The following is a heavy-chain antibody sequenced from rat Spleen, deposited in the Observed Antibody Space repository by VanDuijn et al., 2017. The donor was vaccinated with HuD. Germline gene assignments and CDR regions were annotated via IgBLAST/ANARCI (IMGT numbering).Heavy chain of an antibody. V-gene: IGHV5-29*01. CDR1: GFTFSDYY. Sequence: EVQLVESDGGLVQPGRSLKLSCAASGFTFSDYYMAWVRQAPAKGLEWVATISFDGSSTYYRDSVKGRFVISKDNAKNTGYLQMKNLRSEDTAMYYCARTGFAYWGQGTLVTVSS. J-gene: IGHJ3*01. CDR3: ARTGFAY. CDR2: ISFDGSST.